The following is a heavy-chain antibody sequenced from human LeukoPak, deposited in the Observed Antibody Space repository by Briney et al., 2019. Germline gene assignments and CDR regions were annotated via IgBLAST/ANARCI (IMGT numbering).Heavy chain of an antibody. CDR1: GGSISSSSYY. D-gene: IGHD3-16*02. CDR2: IYYSGST. Sequence: SETLSLTCTVSGGSISSSSYYWGWIRQPPGKGLEWIGSIYYSGSTYYNPSLKSRVTISVDTSKNQFSLKLSSVAAADTAVYYCARGPGSPTVYDYVWGSYRYEDEGFDPWGQGTLVTVSS. V-gene: IGHV4-39*07. CDR3: ARGPGSPTVYDYVWGSYRYEDEGFDP. J-gene: IGHJ5*02.